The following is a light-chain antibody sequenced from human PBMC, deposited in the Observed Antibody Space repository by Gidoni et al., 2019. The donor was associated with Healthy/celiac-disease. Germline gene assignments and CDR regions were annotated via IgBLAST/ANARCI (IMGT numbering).Light chain of an antibody. V-gene: IGKV3-15*01. CDR3: QQYNTWPLP. Sequence: EIVMTQSPATLSVSPGERATLSCRASQSVSSNLAWYQQKPGQAPRLLIYGASTRATGIPAWFSGRGSATAFTLTISSLPSEDFAVYYCQQYNTWPLPFGGGTKVEI. J-gene: IGKJ4*01. CDR1: QSVSSN. CDR2: GAS.